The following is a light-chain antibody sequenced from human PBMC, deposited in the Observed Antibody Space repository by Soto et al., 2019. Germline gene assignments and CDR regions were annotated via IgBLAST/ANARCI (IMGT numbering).Light chain of an antibody. CDR1: SSDVGGYNY. V-gene: IGLV2-14*01. Sequence: QSALTQPASVSGSPGQSITISCTGTSSDVGGYNYVSWYQQFPGKVPKLMIYDVSNRPSGVSNRFSGSKSGNTASLTISGLQPEDQADYYFSSYTSSPPWVFGGGTKLTVL. CDR3: SSYTSSPPWV. CDR2: DVS. J-gene: IGLJ3*02.